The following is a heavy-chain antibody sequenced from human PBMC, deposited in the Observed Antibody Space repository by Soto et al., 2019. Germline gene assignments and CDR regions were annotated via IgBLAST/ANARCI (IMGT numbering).Heavy chain of an antibody. CDR3: PRHFITSRVGAWVAP. J-gene: IGHJ5*02. V-gene: IGHV3-48*02. D-gene: IGHD3-3*02. CDR2: ITAASDTI. CDR1: GFTFSIYT. Sequence: EVQLVESGGGLAQPGGSLRLSCEAAGFTFSIYTMNCVRQAPGKGLEWVSYITAASDTIYYSDSVKGRFTISRFNAKTSLHLQTNRLRYEDTAVYFWPRHFITSRVGAWVAPWGQGPGVSVPS.